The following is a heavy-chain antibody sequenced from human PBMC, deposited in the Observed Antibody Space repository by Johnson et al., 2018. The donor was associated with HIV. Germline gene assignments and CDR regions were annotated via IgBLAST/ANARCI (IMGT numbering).Heavy chain of an antibody. V-gene: IGHV3-11*03. CDR1: GFTFSDYY. Sequence: VLLLEYGGGLVQPGGSLRLSCAASGFTFSDYYMSWIRQAPRKGLEWLSYISSSAGSTDYADSVTGRFTISRDNSKNALYLQMNNVRAEDTAVYYCAKDWAYSSSWYDEGLAFDIWGQGTMVTVSS. CDR3: AKDWAYSSSWYDEGLAFDI. CDR2: ISSSAGST. J-gene: IGHJ3*02. D-gene: IGHD6-13*01.